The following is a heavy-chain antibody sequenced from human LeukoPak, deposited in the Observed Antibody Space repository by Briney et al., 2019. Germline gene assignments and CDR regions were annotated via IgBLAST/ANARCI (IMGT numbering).Heavy chain of an antibody. CDR3: AKGEVVPAAIYGMDV. V-gene: IGHV3-23*01. CDR2: IKGSGDST. Sequence: GGSLRLSCAASGFTFSSYAMNGVRQAPGKGPEWVSLIKGSGDSTYYADSVRGRFTISRDNSKNTLYLQMNSLRGEDTAVYYCAKGEVVPAAIYGMDVWGQGTTVTVS. D-gene: IGHD2-2*02. J-gene: IGHJ6*02. CDR1: GFTFSSYA.